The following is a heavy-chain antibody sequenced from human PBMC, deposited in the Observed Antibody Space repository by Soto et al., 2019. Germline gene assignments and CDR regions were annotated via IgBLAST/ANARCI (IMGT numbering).Heavy chain of an antibody. D-gene: IGHD2-2*01. J-gene: IGHJ6*02. CDR3: ASGVVGPAASYGMDV. Sequence: QVQLQESGPGMVKTSGTLSLTCAVSGGSISSSNWWSWVRQPPGKGLEWIGEIYHSGSTNYNPSPKTLATISVDESQNQFSLKLSSVTAAVTAVYYCASGVVGPAASYGMDVWGQGTTVTVSS. V-gene: IGHV4-4*02. CDR2: IYHSGST. CDR1: GGSISSSNW.